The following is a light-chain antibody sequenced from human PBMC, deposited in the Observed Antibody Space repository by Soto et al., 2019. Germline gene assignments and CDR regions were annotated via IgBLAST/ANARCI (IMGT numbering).Light chain of an antibody. J-gene: IGKJ4*01. V-gene: IGKV3-15*01. CDR1: HSVNSD. CDR2: DAS. Sequence: EIVMTQSPATLSVTPGERATLSCRASHSVNSDLAWYQQKPGQAPRLLIHDASTRATGIPVRFSSSGSGTEFTLTISILQSEDFAIYYCQQYNNWPLGFGGGTKVDIK. CDR3: QQYNNWPLG.